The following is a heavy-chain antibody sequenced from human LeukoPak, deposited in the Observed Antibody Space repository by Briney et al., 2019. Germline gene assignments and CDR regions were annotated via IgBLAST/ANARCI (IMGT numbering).Heavy chain of an antibody. J-gene: IGHJ6*04. CDR3: AELGITMIGGV. Sequence: GGSLRLSCAASRFTFSNYNMNWVRQAPGKGLEGVSSISTSSIYIYYADSVKGRFTISRDNAKNSLYLQMNSLRAEDTAVYYCAELGITMIGGVWGKGTTVTISS. D-gene: IGHD3-10*02. CDR2: ISTSSIYI. V-gene: IGHV3-21*01. CDR1: RFTFSNYN.